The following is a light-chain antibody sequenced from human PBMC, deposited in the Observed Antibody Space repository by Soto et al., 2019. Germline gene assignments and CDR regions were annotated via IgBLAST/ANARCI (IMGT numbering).Light chain of an antibody. CDR3: QHYNSYSEA. J-gene: IGKJ1*01. CDR1: QTVSSR. V-gene: IGKV1-5*03. CDR2: SAS. Sequence: DIQMTQSPSTLSASPGERVTLTCRASQTVSSRLAWYQQKPGKAPKLLIYSASTRTTGIPARFSGSGSGTEFTLTISSLQPDDFAAYYCQHYNSYSEALGQGTKVDI.